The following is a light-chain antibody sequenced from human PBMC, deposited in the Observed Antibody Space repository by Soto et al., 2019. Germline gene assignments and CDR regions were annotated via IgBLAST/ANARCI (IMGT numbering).Light chain of an antibody. CDR3: WSYAGSHVS. V-gene: IGLV2-11*01. CDR1: SSDIGGYNY. Sequence: QSVLTQPRSVSGSPGQSVTISCTGTSSDIGGYNYVSWYQQNPGKPPKLMIYDVSKRPSGVPDRFFASKSGNTASLTISGLQAEDEADYYCWSYAGSHVSFGGGTKLTVL. CDR2: DVS. J-gene: IGLJ2*01.